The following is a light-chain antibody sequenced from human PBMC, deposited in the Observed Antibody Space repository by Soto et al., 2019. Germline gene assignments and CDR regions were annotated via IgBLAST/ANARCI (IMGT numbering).Light chain of an antibody. Sequence: QSALTQPASVSGSPGQSITISCTGTRSNVGSYKLVSWYQQHPGKAPKLMIFEVNKRPSGVSNRFSGSKSGNTASLTISGLKVEDEAVYYCCSSGGSPTYVFGTGTKVTVL. CDR1: RSNVGSYKL. CDR2: EVN. V-gene: IGLV2-23*02. J-gene: IGLJ1*01. CDR3: CSSGGSPTYV.